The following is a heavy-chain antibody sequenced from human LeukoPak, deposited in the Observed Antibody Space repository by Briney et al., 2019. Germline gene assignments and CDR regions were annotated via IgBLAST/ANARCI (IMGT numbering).Heavy chain of an antibody. J-gene: IGHJ4*02. D-gene: IGHD3-10*01. CDR2: ISAYNGNT. CDR1: GYTFTSYG. CDR3: ARASAYYGSGSYNSFDY. V-gene: IGHV1-18*01. Sequence: GASVKVSCKASGYTFTSYGISWVRQAPGQGLEWMGWISAYNGNTNYAQKLQGRVTMTTDTSTSTAYMELRSLRSDDTAVYYCARASAYYGSGSYNSFDYWGQGTLVTVSS.